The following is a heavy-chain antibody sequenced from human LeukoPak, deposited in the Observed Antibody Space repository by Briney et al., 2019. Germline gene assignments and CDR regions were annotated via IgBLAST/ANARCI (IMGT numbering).Heavy chain of an antibody. CDR1: GGSISSYY. D-gene: IGHD1-26*01. CDR3: TRDLVGATDH. CDR2: IYYSGST. Sequence: PSETLSLTCTVSGGSISSYYWSWIRQPPGKGLEWIGYIYYSGSTNYNPSLKSRVTISVDTSKNQFSLKLSSVTAADTAVYYCTRDLVGATDHWGQGTLVTVSS. V-gene: IGHV4-59*01. J-gene: IGHJ4*02.